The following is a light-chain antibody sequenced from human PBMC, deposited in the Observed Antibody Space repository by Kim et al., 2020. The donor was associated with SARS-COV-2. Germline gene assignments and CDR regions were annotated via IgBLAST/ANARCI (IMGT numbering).Light chain of an antibody. CDR3: LLSYSSGQVV. Sequence: QAVVTQESSLSVSPGGTVTLTCASSTGTVTSRHYPCWFQQKPGQAPTTLIYDTSNKHSWTPARFSGSLIGGKAALTLSDAQPDDEAEYYCLLSYSSGQVVFGGGTQLTVL. V-gene: IGLV7-46*01. CDR2: DTS. J-gene: IGLJ2*01. CDR1: TGTVTSRHY.